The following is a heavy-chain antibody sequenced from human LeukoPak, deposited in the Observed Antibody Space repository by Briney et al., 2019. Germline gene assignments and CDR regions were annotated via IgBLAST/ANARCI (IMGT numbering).Heavy chain of an antibody. CDR2: ISAYNDGYT. Sequence: ASVKVSCKASGYTFTSYGISWVRQAPGQGLEWMGWISAYNDGYTNHTQKLQGRVTMTTDTSTSTAYMELRSLRSDDTAVYYCARGGHSSGYYQTDAFHIWGQGTMVTVSS. J-gene: IGHJ3*02. V-gene: IGHV1-18*01. CDR1: GYTFTSYG. D-gene: IGHD3-22*01. CDR3: ARGGHSSGYYQTDAFHI.